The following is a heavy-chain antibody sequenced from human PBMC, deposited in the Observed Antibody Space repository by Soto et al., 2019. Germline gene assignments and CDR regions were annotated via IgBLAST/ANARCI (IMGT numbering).Heavy chain of an antibody. J-gene: IGHJ4*02. D-gene: IGHD1-7*01. CDR3: ARAINWNYDFDY. Sequence: GGSLRLSCAASGFTFSNYYLTWIRQAPGKGLGWISYISSSGSPAYYADSVKGRFTISRDNAKNSLYLQMNSLRAEDTAVYYCARAINWNYDFDYWGQGTLVTVSS. CDR2: ISSSGSPA. V-gene: IGHV3-11*01. CDR1: GFTFSNYY.